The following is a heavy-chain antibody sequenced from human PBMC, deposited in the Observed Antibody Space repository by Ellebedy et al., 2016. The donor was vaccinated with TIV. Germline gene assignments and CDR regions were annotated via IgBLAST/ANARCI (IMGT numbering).Heavy chain of an antibody. Sequence: GESLKISCAASGFTFSSYAMNWFRQAPGKGLEWVSAISGSDDSTYYSDSVKGRFTISRDNSKNTLYLQMDLLRAEDTAVYYCAKRLWSGHFGGPFDYWGQGTLVTVSS. V-gene: IGHV3-23*01. CDR2: ISGSDDST. CDR3: AKRLWSGHFGGPFDY. CDR1: GFTFSSYA. D-gene: IGHD3-3*01. J-gene: IGHJ4*02.